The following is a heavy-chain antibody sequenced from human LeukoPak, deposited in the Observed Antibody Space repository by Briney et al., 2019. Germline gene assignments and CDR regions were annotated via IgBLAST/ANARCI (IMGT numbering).Heavy chain of an antibody. CDR2: IYYSGST. CDR1: GGSISSSSYY. CDR3: AGTMVRGVIGAFDI. J-gene: IGHJ3*02. D-gene: IGHD3-10*01. V-gene: IGHV4-39*01. Sequence: SETLSLTCTVSGGSISSSSYYWGWIRQPPGKGLEWIESIYYSGSTYYNPSLKSRVTISVDTSKNQFSLKLSSVTAADTAVYYCAGTMVRGVIGAFDIWGQGTMVTVSS.